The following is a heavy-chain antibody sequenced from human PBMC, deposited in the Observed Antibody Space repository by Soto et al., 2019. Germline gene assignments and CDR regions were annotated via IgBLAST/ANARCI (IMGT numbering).Heavy chain of an antibody. D-gene: IGHD2-2*01. Sequence: QVQLQESGPGLLRPSQTLSLTCSVSGGPIGGGDFAFRWSWLRQSPGRGLEWIGEIDHRGISECNPSLKSRLTLSVDMSKNQFSLRLGSATAADTAIYYCARYAASSSSGWFDPWGQGILVTVSS. V-gene: IGHV4-30-4*01. J-gene: IGHJ5*02. CDR2: IDHRGIS. CDR1: GGPIGGGDFA. CDR3: ARYAASSSSGWFDP.